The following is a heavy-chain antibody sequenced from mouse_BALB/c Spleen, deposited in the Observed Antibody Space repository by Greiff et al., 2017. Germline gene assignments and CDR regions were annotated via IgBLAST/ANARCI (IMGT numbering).Heavy chain of an antibody. CDR3: ARWYYAMDY. V-gene: IGHV5-17*02. J-gene: IGHJ4*01. Sequence: EVQGVESGGGLVQPGGSRKLSCAASGFTFSSFGMHWVRQAPEKGLEWVAYISSGSSTIYYADTVKGRFTISRDNPKNTLFLQMTSLRSEDTAMYYCARWYYAMDYWGQGTSVTVSS. CDR2: ISSGSSTI. CDR1: GFTFSSFG.